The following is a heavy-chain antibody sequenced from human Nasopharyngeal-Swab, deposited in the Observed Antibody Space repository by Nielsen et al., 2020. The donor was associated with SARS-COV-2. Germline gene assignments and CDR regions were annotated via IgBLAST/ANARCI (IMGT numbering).Heavy chain of an antibody. V-gene: IGHV3-23*01. CDR3: AKEGLSIAAAGTVDY. D-gene: IGHD6-13*01. CDR2: IDHNGGNT. Sequence: VRQAPGKGLEWVSRIDHNGGNTQYADSVKGRFTTSRDNSKNTLYLEVNSLRAEDTAVYYCAKEGLSIAAAGTVDYWGQGTLVTVFS. J-gene: IGHJ4*02.